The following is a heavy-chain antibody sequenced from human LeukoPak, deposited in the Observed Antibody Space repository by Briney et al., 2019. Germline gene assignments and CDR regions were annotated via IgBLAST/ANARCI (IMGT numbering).Heavy chain of an antibody. J-gene: IGHJ4*02. CDR1: GGSISSSSYY. Sequence: SETLSLTCTVSGGSISSSSYYWRWIRQPPGKGLEWIGNIYYSGSTYYNPSLKSRVTISVDTSKNQFSLRLSSVTAADTAVYYCARGSRDSGWDFDYWGQGTLVTVSS. CDR3: ARGSRDSGWDFDY. CDR2: IYYSGST. V-gene: IGHV4-39*01. D-gene: IGHD6-19*01.